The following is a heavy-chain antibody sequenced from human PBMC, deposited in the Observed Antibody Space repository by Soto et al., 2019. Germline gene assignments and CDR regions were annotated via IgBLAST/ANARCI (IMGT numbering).Heavy chain of an antibody. J-gene: IGHJ6*02. Sequence: PGESLKISCKGSGYSFTSYWIGWVRQMPGKGPEWMGIIYPGDSDTRYSPSFQGQVTISADKSISTAYLQWSSLKASDTAMYYCAAVSTVTPVGYYYYGMDVWGQGTTVTVSS. CDR1: GYSFTSYW. V-gene: IGHV5-51*01. CDR3: AAVSTVTPVGYYYYGMDV. CDR2: IYPGDSDT. D-gene: IGHD4-4*01.